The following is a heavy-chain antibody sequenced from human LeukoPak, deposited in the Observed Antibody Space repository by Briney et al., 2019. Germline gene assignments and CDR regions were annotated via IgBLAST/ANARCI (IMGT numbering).Heavy chain of an antibody. D-gene: IGHD3-16*02. CDR2: ISGSSSYI. CDR3: AVYLSESEGY. CDR1: AFTFSRYS. Sequence: GGSLRLSCAASAFTFSRYSMNWVRQAPGKGLEWVSSISGSSSYIYYADSVKGRFTISRDNAKNTLYLQMNSLRAEDTAVYYCAVYLSESEGYWGQGTLVTVSS. J-gene: IGHJ4*02. V-gene: IGHV3-21*01.